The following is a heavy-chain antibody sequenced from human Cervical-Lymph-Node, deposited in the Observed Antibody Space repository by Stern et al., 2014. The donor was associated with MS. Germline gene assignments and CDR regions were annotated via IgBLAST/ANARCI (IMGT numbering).Heavy chain of an antibody. CDR1: GYSFTYYG. CDR2: VSGDSCNT. V-gene: IGHV1-18*01. D-gene: IGHD3-16*01. J-gene: IGHJ6*02. CDR3: ARGGMGGNYYYYYGMDV. Sequence: QVQLVESGAEVKKPGASVKVSCKASGYSFTYYGINWVRQAPGQGLEWMGWVSGDSCNTNSAQKFQGRVTMTTDTSTSTAHRDLRSLRSDDTAVYYCARGGMGGNYYYYYGMDVWGQGTAVTVSS.